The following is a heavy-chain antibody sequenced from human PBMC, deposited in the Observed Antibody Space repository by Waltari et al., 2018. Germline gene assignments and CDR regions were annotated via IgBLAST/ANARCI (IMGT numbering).Heavy chain of an antibody. J-gene: IGHJ4*02. D-gene: IGHD4-17*01. Sequence: QVQLQQSGAGLLKPSDTLSLTCVVHGESSSGYFWSWIRLRPGKGLEWIGEINHRGDTNFNPSLDASLKSRLSLSEDTSNNRFSLTIRSVTASDTAVYYCARGGTVTTRFDFWGQGIQVTVSS. CDR2: INHRGDT. CDR3: ARGGTVTTRFDF. V-gene: IGHV4-34*01. CDR1: GESSSGYF.